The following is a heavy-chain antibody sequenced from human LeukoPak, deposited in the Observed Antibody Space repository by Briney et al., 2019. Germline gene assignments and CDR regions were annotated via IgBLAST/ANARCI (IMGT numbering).Heavy chain of an antibody. Sequence: GGSLRLSCADSGFTFRQYEKKWVRQAPGKGLEWLSYISGSGSSIYYADSVKGRFTISRDNAENSLYLQMNSLRAEDTAVYYCARDDRTTVTTAYYWGQGNLVTVSS. J-gene: IGHJ4*02. CDR2: ISGSGSSI. V-gene: IGHV3-48*03. D-gene: IGHD4-11*01. CDR3: ARDDRTTVTTAYY. CDR1: GFTFRQYE.